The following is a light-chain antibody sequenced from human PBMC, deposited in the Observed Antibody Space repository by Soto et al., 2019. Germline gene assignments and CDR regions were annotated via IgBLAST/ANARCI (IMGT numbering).Light chain of an antibody. J-gene: IGLJ3*02. CDR3: AAWDDSLSALV. CDR1: SSNIESNY. V-gene: IGLV1-47*01. Sequence: QSVLTQPPSASGTPGQRVTISCSGSSSNIESNYVYWYQQLPGSAPKLLIYRNDQRPSGVPDRFSGSKSGTSASLAISGLGSEDGADYYCAAWDDSLSALVFGGGTKL. CDR2: RND.